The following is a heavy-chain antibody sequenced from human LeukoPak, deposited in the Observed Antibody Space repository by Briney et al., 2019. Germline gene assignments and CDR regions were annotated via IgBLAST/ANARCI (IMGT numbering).Heavy chain of an antibody. J-gene: IGHJ4*02. CDR2: ISGSGGTT. CDR3: AKERQIDYYDSSGYWLDY. CDR1: GFTFSSYD. Sequence: GGSLRLSCAASGFTFSSYDMSWVRQAPGKGPEWVSGISGSGGTTYYADSVKGRFTISRDNSKNTLYLQMNSLRAEDTAVYYCAKERQIDYYDSSGYWLDYWGQGTLVTVSS. D-gene: IGHD3-22*01. V-gene: IGHV3-23*01.